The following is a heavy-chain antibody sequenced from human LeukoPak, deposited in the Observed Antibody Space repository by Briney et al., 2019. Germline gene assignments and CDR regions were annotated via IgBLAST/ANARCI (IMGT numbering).Heavy chain of an antibody. CDR1: GFTFSSYW. Sequence: GGSLRLSCAASGFTFSSYWMSWVRQAPGKGLEWVANIKQDGSEKYYVDSVKGRFTISRDNAKNSLYLQMNSLRAEDTAVYYCARDPLPYGPDYFDYWGQGTLVTVSS. CDR2: IKQDGSEK. D-gene: IGHD4-17*01. V-gene: IGHV3-7*01. CDR3: ARDPLPYGPDYFDY. J-gene: IGHJ4*02.